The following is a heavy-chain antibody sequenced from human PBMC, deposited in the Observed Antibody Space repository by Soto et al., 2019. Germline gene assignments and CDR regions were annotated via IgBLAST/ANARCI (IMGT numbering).Heavy chain of an antibody. J-gene: IGHJ4*02. V-gene: IGHV4-39*01. D-gene: IGHD1-1*01. CDR1: GGSISSRGFY. Sequence: QLQLQESGPGLLKPSETLSLTGNVSGGSISSRGFYWGRIRQSPGTGLEWVGSIYWSGSSGYTYNTTSLKSRGTISADTAKSQISLKLTAVTVADTAVYYCARLNCDVDHWGQGTLFTVSS. CDR2: IYWSGSSGYT. CDR3: ARLNCDVDH.